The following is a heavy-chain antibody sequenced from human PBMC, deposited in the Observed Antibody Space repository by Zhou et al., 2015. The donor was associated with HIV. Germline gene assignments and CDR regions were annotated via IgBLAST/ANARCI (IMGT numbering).Heavy chain of an antibody. CDR1: GFTFSSYG. V-gene: IGHV3-33*01. Sequence: QVQLVESGGGVVQPGRSLRLSCAASGFTFSSYGMHWVRQAPGKGLEWVAVIWYDGSNKYYADSVKGRFTISRDNSKNTLYLQMNSLRAEDTAVYYCARERQLMAGSHPLDYWGQGTLVTVSS. D-gene: IGHD6-19*01. CDR2: IWYDGSNK. CDR3: ARERQLMAGSHPLDY. J-gene: IGHJ4*02.